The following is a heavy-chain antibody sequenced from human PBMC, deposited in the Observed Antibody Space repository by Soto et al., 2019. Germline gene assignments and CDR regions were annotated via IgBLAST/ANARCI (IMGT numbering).Heavy chain of an antibody. J-gene: IGHJ6*04. CDR2: IFSNYEK. CDR1: GFSLSNARMG. Sequence: QVTLKESGPVLVKPTETLTLTCTVSGFSLSNARMGVSWIRQPPGKALEWLAHIFSNYEKSYSTSLKSRLNVTQDTSKRQLDLTMTNMYPVDTATYYRARMSTGSWSRRNYSMDVWGKGTTVTVSS. D-gene: IGHD3-10*01. V-gene: IGHV2-26*01. CDR3: ARMSTGSWSRRNYSMDV.